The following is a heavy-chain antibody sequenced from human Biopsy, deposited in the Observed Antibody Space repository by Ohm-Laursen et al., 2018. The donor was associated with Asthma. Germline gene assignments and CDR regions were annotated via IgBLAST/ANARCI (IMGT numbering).Heavy chain of an antibody. J-gene: IGHJ6*02. CDR2: ISVYNGNT. Sequence: SVKVSCKTSGYTFNSAGITWVRQAPGQGLEWMGWISVYNGNTKVAQKLQDRVTMITDISTSTAYMELRSLRSDDTAVYFCARAVDYSHYYGIDVWGQGTTVAVS. V-gene: IGHV1-18*01. D-gene: IGHD3-10*01. CDR1: GYTFNSAG. CDR3: ARAVDYSHYYGIDV.